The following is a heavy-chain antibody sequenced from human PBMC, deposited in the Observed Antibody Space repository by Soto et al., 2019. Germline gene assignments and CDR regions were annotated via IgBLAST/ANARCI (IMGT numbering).Heavy chain of an antibody. V-gene: IGHV4-30-4*01. Sequence: SETLSLTCPVSGGSISSGDYYWSWIRQPPGKGLEWIGYIYYSGSTYYNPSLKSRVTISVDTSKNQFSLKLSSVTAADTAVYYCARLEPRSAWFDPWGQGTLVTVSS. CDR3: ARLEPRSAWFDP. D-gene: IGHD1-1*01. CDR2: IYYSGST. CDR1: GGSISSGDYY. J-gene: IGHJ5*02.